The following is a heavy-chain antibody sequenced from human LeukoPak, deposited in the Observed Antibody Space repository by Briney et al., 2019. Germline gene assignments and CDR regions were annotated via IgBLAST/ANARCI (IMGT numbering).Heavy chain of an antibody. V-gene: IGHV4-59*08. CDR1: GASIGSYY. D-gene: IGHD2-15*01. CDR3: TRHDVVAVIGHGMAV. J-gene: IGHJ6*02. Sequence: SETLSLTCAVSGASIGSYYWSWIRQPPGKGLEWIGYISQNGYTKYTPSLKSRVTISRDTSENQFSLILSSVTAADTAVYYCTRHDVVAVIGHGMAVWGQGTTVTVSS. CDR2: ISQNGYT.